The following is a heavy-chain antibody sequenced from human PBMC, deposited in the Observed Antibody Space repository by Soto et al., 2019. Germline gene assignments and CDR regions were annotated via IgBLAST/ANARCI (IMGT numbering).Heavy chain of an antibody. J-gene: IGHJ5*02. V-gene: IGHV4-39*01. CDR2: IYYSGST. CDR1: GGSISSSSYY. D-gene: IGHD3-3*01. CDR3: ARTVLRFLEWGFDP. Sequence: SETLSLTCTVSGGSISSSSYYWGWIRQPPGKGLEWIGSIYYSGSTYYNPSLKSRVTISVDTSKNQFSLKLSSVTAADTAVYCCARTVLRFLEWGFDPWGQGTLVTVSS.